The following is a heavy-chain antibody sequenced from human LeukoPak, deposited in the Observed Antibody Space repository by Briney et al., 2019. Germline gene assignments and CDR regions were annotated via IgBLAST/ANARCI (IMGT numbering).Heavy chain of an antibody. CDR3: REGTFASPEAGRWIDSFDI. V-gene: IGHV3-30*02. CDR1: GFTFSSYG. CDR2: IRYDGSNK. Sequence: GGSLRLSCAASGFTFSSYGMHWVRQAPGKGLEWVAFIRYDGSNKYYADSVKGRFTIFRDNANLYLQMNTLRPGDTAVYCVREGTFASPEAGRWIDSFDIWGQGTMVTVSS. J-gene: IGHJ3*02. D-gene: IGHD6-13*01.